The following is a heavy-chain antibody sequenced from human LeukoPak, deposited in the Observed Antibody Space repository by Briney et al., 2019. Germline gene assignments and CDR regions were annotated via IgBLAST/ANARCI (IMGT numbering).Heavy chain of an antibody. CDR2: IYSRGT. CDR3: ARDSGTTGEVKFDP. Sequence: PSETLSLTCAVYGGSFSGYYWSWIRQPPGKGLEWIGRIYSRGTTYNPSLKDRVTMSADTSRNHVSLTLNSVTAADTAVYYCARDSGTTGEVKFDPWGQGTLVTVSS. CDR1: GGSFSGYY. V-gene: IGHV4-59*10. D-gene: IGHD3-10*01. J-gene: IGHJ5*02.